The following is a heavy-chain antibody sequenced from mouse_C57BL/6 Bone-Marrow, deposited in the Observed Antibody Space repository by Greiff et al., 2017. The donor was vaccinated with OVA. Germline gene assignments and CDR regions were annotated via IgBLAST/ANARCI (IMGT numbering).Heavy chain of an antibody. D-gene: IGHD2-3*01. CDR3: ATPDGYYVMDY. CDR2: INPNNGGT. V-gene: IGHV1-26*01. J-gene: IGHJ4*01. Sequence: VQLQQSGPELVKPGASVKISCKASGYTFTDYYMNWVKQSHGKSLEWIGDINPNNGGTSSNQKFKGKATLTVAKSSSTAYLERSSLTSEDSAVYYCATPDGYYVMDYWGQGTSVTVSS. CDR1: GYTFTDYY.